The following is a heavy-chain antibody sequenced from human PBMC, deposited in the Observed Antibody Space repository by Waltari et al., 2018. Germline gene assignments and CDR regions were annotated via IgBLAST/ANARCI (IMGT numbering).Heavy chain of an antibody. CDR3: AREGGERYYYYMDV. D-gene: IGHD3-16*01. Sequence: QVQLQQWGAGLLKPSETLSLTCAVYGGSFSGYYWSWIRQPPGKGLEWIGEINHSGSTNYNPSLKSRVTISVDTSKNQFSLKLSSVTAADTAVYYCAREGGERYYYYMDVWGKGTTVTVSS. V-gene: IGHV4-34*01. CDR1: GGSFSGYY. CDR2: INHSGST. J-gene: IGHJ6*03.